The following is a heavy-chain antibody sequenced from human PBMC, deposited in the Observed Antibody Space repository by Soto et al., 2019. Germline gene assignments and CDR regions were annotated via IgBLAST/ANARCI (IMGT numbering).Heavy chain of an antibody. CDR3: AHYSVDTAMADFDY. CDR1: GYTLTELS. J-gene: IGHJ4*02. V-gene: IGHV1-24*01. Sequence: ASVKVSCKVSGYTLTELSMHWVRQAPGKGLEWMGGFDPEDGETIYAQKFQGRVTMTEDTSTDTAYMELSSLRSEDTAVYYCAHYSVDTAMADFDYWGQGTLVTVSS. CDR2: FDPEDGET. D-gene: IGHD5-18*01.